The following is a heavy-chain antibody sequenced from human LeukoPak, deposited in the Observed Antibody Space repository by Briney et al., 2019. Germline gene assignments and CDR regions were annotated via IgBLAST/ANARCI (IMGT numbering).Heavy chain of an antibody. CDR1: GFTVSSNY. J-gene: IGHJ4*02. CDR3: ARDGGGGFSYGLFDY. CDR2: IYSGGST. D-gene: IGHD5-18*01. Sequence: PGGSLRLSYAASGFTVSSNYMSWVRQAPGKGLEWVSVIYSGGSTYYADSVKGRFTISRDNSKNTLYLQMNSLRAEDTAVYYCARDGGGGFSYGLFDYWGQGTLVTVSS. V-gene: IGHV3-53*01.